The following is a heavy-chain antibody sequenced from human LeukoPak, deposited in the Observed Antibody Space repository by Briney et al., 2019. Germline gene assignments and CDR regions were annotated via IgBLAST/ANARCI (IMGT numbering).Heavy chain of an antibody. D-gene: IGHD4-23*01. Sequence: GGSLRLSCAASGFTVSSNYMSWVRQAPGKGLEWVSVIYSGGSTYYADSVKGRFTISRDNSKNTLYLRMNSLRAEDTAVYYCARDGDGYGGNDAFDIWGQGTMVTVSS. CDR2: IYSGGST. CDR3: ARDGDGYGGNDAFDI. CDR1: GFTVSSNY. J-gene: IGHJ3*02. V-gene: IGHV3-53*01.